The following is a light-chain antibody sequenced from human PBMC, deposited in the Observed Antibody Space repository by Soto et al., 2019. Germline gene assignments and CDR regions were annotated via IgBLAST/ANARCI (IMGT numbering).Light chain of an antibody. CDR3: QLSDSTWT. CDR1: QNIRSY. Sequence: IQMTQDPSSLSASIGDRVTITFRASQNIRSYLNWYQQKPGKAPKLLIHAASSLQSGVPSRFSGSGSGTDFTLTISSLQPEDFAAYYCQLSDSTWTFGQG. V-gene: IGKV1-39*01. J-gene: IGKJ1*01. CDR2: AAS.